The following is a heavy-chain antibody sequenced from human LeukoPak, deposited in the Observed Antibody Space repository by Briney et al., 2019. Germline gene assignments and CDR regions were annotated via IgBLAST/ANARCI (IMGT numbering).Heavy chain of an antibody. CDR3: ARSTYNYDSSGYYPFEY. V-gene: IGHV2-70*11. D-gene: IGHD3-22*01. Sequence: RMSGPTLVNPTQTLTLTCTFSGFSLSTSGMCVSWIRQPPGKALEWLARIDWDDDKYYSTSLKTRLTISKDTSKNRVVLTMTNMDPVDTATYYCARSTYNYDSSGYYPFEYWGQGTLVTVSS. CDR2: IDWDDDK. CDR1: GFSLSTSGMC. J-gene: IGHJ4*02.